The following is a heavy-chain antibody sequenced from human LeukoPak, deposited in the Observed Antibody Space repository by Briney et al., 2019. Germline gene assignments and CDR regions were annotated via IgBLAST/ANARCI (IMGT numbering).Heavy chain of an antibody. V-gene: IGHV3-21*01. CDR3: VGDPTTNRFQFFHY. CDR2: MDRHTDI. CDR1: GFIFSNFG. J-gene: IGHJ4*02. Sequence: GGSLRLSCTASGFIFSNFGINWVRQAPGKGLEWVSCMDRHTDIYYADSVKGRFTISRDNAKNSVFLQMNSLTVEDTAVYYCVGDPTTNRFQFFHYWGQGALVTVSS. D-gene: IGHD1-14*01.